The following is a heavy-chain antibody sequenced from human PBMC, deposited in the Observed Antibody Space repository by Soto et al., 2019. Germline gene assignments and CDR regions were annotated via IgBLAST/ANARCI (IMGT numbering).Heavy chain of an antibody. Sequence: GGSLRLSCAASGFTFISYGMHWVRQAPGKGLEWVALISYDGSNKYYADSVKGRFTISRDNSKNTLYLQMNSLRAEDTAVYYCAKGPGGIPMDVWGKGTTVTVSS. CDR1: GFTFISYG. J-gene: IGHJ6*03. D-gene: IGHD3-16*01. CDR3: AKGPGGIPMDV. V-gene: IGHV3-30*18. CDR2: ISYDGSNK.